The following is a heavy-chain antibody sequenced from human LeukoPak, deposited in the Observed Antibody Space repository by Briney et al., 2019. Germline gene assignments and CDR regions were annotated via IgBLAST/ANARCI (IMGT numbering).Heavy chain of an antibody. CDR1: GGSISSSSYY. CDR3: ARWGYSSSWYYFDY. Sequence: SETLSLTCTVSGGSISSSSYYWGWIRQPPGKGLEWIGSIYYSGSTYYNPSLKSRVTISVDTSKSQFSLKLSSVTAADTAVYYCARWGYSSSWYYFDYWGQGTLVTVSS. D-gene: IGHD6-13*01. J-gene: IGHJ4*02. V-gene: IGHV4-39*01. CDR2: IYYSGST.